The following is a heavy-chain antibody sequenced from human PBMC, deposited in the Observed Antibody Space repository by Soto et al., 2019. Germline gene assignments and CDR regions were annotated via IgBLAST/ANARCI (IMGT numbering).Heavy chain of an antibody. D-gene: IGHD3-16*02. Sequence: SETLSLTCTVSGDSLSTYYWSWIRQPAGERLEWIGRIHDTGRTNYNPSLKSRVTMSVDTSKNQFSLKVNSVTAADTAVYYCARESVSGTYRFDAWGQGTLVTVSS. J-gene: IGHJ4*02. CDR1: GDSLSTYY. V-gene: IGHV4-4*07. CDR3: ARESVSGTYRFDA. CDR2: IHDTGRT.